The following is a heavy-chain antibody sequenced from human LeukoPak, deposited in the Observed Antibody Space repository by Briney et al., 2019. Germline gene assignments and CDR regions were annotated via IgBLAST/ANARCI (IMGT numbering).Heavy chain of an antibody. CDR3: ARLDGYCSGGSCYSVSFVDP. J-gene: IGHJ5*02. V-gene: IGHV4-39*01. CDR2: IYYSGST. D-gene: IGHD2-15*01. Sequence: SETLSLTCTVSGGSLSSSIYYWGWIRQPPGKGLEWVGSIYYSGSTYYNPSLKSRVTISVDTSKNQFSLKLSSVTAADTAVYYCARLDGYCSGGSCYSVSFVDPWGQGTLVTVSS. CDR1: GGSLSSSIYY.